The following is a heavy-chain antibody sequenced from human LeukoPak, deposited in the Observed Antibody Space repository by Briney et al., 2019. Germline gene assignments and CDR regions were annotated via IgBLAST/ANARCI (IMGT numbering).Heavy chain of an antibody. V-gene: IGHV4-59*01. D-gene: IGHD3-3*01. Sequence: SETLSLTCTVSGGSISSYYWSWIRQPPGKGLEWIGYIYYSGSTNYNPSLKSRVTISVDTSKNQFSLKLSSVTAADTAVYYCAMSRYDFGAGFDIWGQGTMVTVSS. CDR3: AMSRYDFGAGFDI. CDR2: IYYSGST. J-gene: IGHJ3*02. CDR1: GGSISSYY.